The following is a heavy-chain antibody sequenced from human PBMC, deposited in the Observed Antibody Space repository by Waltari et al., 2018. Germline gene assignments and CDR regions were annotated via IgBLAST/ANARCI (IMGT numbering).Heavy chain of an antibody. D-gene: IGHD6-19*01. CDR2: IYYSGST. Sequence: QLQLQESGPGLVKPSETLSLTCTVSGGSISSSSYYWGWIRQPPGKGLGWIGGIYYSGSTYSNPSRKGRGTISVDTSKNQFSLKLSSVTAADTAVYYCARHLQDRGWYPIDYWGQGTLVTVSS. CDR1: GGSISSSSYY. V-gene: IGHV4-39*01. CDR3: ARHLQDRGWYPIDY. J-gene: IGHJ4*02.